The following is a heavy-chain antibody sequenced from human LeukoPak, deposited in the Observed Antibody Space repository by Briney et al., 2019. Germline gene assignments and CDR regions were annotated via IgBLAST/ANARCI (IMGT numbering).Heavy chain of an antibody. Sequence: SETLSLTCAVYGGSFSGYYWSWIRQPPGKGLEWIGEINHSGSTNYNPSFKSRVTISVDTSKNQFSLKLSSVTAADTAVYYCASLARSSSSGRLYYYYGMDVWGQGTTVTVPS. V-gene: IGHV4-34*01. J-gene: IGHJ6*02. CDR2: INHSGST. CDR3: ASLARSSSSGRLYYYYGMDV. D-gene: IGHD6-6*01. CDR1: GGSFSGYY.